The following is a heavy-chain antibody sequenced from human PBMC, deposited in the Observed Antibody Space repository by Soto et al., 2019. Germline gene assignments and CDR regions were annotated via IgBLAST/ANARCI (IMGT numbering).Heavy chain of an antibody. CDR1: GGTFSGYA. V-gene: IGHV1-69*13. Sequence: ASVKVSCKASGGTFSGYAISWVRQAPGQGLEWMGGIIPIFGTANYAQKFQGRVTITADESTSTAYMELSGLRSEDTAVYYCARNFWESSYGPLDDAFDIWGQGTMVTVSS. CDR2: IIPIFGTA. J-gene: IGHJ3*02. D-gene: IGHD5-18*01. CDR3: ARNFWESSYGPLDDAFDI.